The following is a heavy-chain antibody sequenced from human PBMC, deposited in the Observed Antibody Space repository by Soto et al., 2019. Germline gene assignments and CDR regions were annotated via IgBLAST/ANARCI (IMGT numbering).Heavy chain of an antibody. CDR2: ISYDGSKT. J-gene: IGHJ4*02. D-gene: IGHD2-15*01. CDR1: GFTFSGYA. CDR3: AAENKNWELLY. Sequence: QVQLVESGGGVVQPGRSLRLSCAASGFTFSGYAMHWVRQAPGKGLEWVAVISYDGSKTYHADSVKGRFTISRDNSKNTLYLQMNSLRAEDKAVYYCAAENKNWELLYWGQGTLVTVSS. V-gene: IGHV3-30-3*01.